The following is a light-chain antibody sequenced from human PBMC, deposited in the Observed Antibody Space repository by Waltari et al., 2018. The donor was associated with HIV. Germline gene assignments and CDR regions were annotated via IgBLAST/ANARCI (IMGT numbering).Light chain of an antibody. Sequence: TQSPATLSLSPGERATLSCRASQSVNNYLAWYQQKPGQSPRLLIYNASNRATGISARFSGSGSGTDFTLTISSLGPEDFAIYYCQERSNWPLVTFGQGTRLDVK. CDR2: NAS. CDR1: QSVNNY. CDR3: QERSNWPLVT. V-gene: IGKV3-11*01. J-gene: IGKJ5*01.